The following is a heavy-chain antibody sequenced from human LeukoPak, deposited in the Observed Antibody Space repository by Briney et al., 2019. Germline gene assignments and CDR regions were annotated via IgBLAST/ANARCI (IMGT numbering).Heavy chain of an antibody. CDR1: GFTFSSYA. CDR3: AKNRVYSGAWCLDS. D-gene: IGHD6-19*01. V-gene: IGHV3-30*04. Sequence: GGSLRLSCAASGFTFSSYAMHWVRQTPGKGLEWVAVISNIGSTLFYADSVKGRSTISRDNSKDTLYLRMNSLRAEDTAMYYCAKNRVYSGAWCLDSWGQGTLVTVSS. CDR2: ISNIGSTL. J-gene: IGHJ4*02.